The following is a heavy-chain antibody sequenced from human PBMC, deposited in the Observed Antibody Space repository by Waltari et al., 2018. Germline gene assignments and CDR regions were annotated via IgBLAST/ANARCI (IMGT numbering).Heavy chain of an antibody. J-gene: IGHJ4*02. CDR3: VRGIGDY. D-gene: IGHD3-16*01. Sequence: EVQLVESGGGLVQPGGSLRLSCAASGFGFRSYWMHWVRQPPGKGLGWVSRINGEGTLISYADSVKGRFTVSRDNAKNTLYLQMNSLRGEDTAVYYCVRGIGDYWGQGTLVTVSS. CDR2: INGEGTLI. CDR1: GFGFRSYW. V-gene: IGHV3-74*01.